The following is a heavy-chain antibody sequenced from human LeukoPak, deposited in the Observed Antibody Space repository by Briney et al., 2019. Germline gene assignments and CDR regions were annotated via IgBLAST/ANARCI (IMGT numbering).Heavy chain of an antibody. Sequence: PSETLSLTCTVSGGSISSYYWSWIRQPPGQGLEWIGYISYSGSTNFNPSLKSRFTISVDTSKNQFSLKLSSVTAADTAVYCCAREGTAGTNLNWFDPWGQGTLVTVSS. CDR1: GGSISSYY. V-gene: IGHV4-59*01. CDR2: ISYSGST. CDR3: AREGTAGTNLNWFDP. J-gene: IGHJ5*02. D-gene: IGHD1-1*01.